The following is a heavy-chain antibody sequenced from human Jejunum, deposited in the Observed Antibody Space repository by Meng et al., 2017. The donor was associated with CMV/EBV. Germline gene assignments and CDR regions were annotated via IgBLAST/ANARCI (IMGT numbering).Heavy chain of an antibody. J-gene: IGHJ5*02. CDR1: YA. Sequence: YAMNGSRQVPGSGLEWGAGVSGGGDATYYADSGKGRFIISRVNSKNTLFLHMNSLRVEDTAFYYWAKGYQAAPSTATEESWGQGTLVTVSS. CDR3: AKGYQAAPSTATEES. CDR2: VSGGGDAT. V-gene: IGHV3-23*01. D-gene: IGHD6-13*01.